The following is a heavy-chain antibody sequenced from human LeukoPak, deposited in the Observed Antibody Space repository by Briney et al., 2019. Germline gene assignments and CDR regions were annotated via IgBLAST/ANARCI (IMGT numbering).Heavy chain of an antibody. CDR2: ISGGGGST. CDR1: GFTFGSYA. J-gene: IGHJ4*02. Sequence: GGSLRLSCAASGFTFGSYAMSWVRQAPGKGLEWVSGISGGGGSTYYADSVKGRFTISRDNSKNTLYLQMNSLRAEDTAVYYCAKVGESGGVWKYYFDYWGQGTLVTVSS. CDR3: AKVGESGGVWKYYFDY. D-gene: IGHD2-15*01. V-gene: IGHV3-23*01.